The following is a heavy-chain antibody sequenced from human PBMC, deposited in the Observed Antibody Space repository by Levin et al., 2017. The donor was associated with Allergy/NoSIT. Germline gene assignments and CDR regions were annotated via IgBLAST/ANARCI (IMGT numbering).Heavy chain of an antibody. Sequence: LSLTCAASGFTFNNYAMSWVRQAPGKGLEWVSAIINSGVGTYYADSVKGRFTISRDNSKNTMYLQMNSLRAEDTSVYFCAKDAIRGSDQPYYFDYWGQGTLVTASS. V-gene: IGHV3-23*01. J-gene: IGHJ4*02. D-gene: IGHD6-19*01. CDR2: IINSGVGT. CDR1: GFTFNNYA. CDR3: AKDAIRGSDQPYYFDY.